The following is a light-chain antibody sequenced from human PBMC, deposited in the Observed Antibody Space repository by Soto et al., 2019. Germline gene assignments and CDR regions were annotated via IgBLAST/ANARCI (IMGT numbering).Light chain of an antibody. Sequence: EIVMTQSPATLSVSPGERATLSCRASQSVSINLAWYQQKPGQSPRLLLYGASTRATGIPARFSGSGSGTEFTLTISSLQSEDFAVYYCQQYNKWPRTFGQGTKVDIK. V-gene: IGKV3-15*01. CDR2: GAS. J-gene: IGKJ1*01. CDR3: QQYNKWPRT. CDR1: QSVSIN.